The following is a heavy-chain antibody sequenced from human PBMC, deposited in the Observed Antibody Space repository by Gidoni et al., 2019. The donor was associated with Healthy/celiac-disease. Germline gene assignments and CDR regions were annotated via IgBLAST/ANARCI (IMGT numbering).Heavy chain of an antibody. Sequence: EVQLVQSGAEVKKPGESLRISCKGSGYRFTTYWISWVRQMPGKGLEWMGRIDPSDSYTNYSPSFQGHVTISADKSISTAYLQWSSLKASDTAMYYCARSFGVPFGQGIPQGLMDVWGKGTTVTVSS. J-gene: IGHJ6*03. CDR2: IDPSDSYT. CDR1: GYRFTTYW. V-gene: IGHV5-10-1*03. D-gene: IGHD3-10*01. CDR3: ARSFGVPFGQGIPQGLMDV.